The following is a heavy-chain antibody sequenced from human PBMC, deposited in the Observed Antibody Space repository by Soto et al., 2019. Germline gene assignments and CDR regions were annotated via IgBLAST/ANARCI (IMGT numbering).Heavy chain of an antibody. CDR1: GFTFSSYD. V-gene: IGHV3-13*01. CDR3: ARGRVQQLDPVDYYSYGMDV. J-gene: IGHJ6*02. CDR2: IGTAGDT. D-gene: IGHD6-13*01. Sequence: EVQLVESGGGLVQPGGSLRLSCAASGFTFSSYDMHWVRQATGKGLEWVSAIGTAGDTYYPGYVKGRFTISRENAKNSLYLQMNSLRAEDTAVYYCARGRVQQLDPVDYYSYGMDVWGQGTTVTVSS.